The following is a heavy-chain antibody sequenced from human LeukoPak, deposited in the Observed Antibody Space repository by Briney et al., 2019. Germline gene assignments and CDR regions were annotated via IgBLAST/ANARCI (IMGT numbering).Heavy chain of an antibody. CDR1: GGTFSSYA. CDR3: ASRRITIFGVVMDV. Sequence: GASVKVSCKASGGTFSSYAISWVRQAPGQGLEWIGGIIPIFGTANYAQKFQGRVTITADESTSTAYMELSSLRSEGTAVYYCASRRITIFGVVMDVWGKGTTVTVSS. J-gene: IGHJ6*04. CDR2: IIPIFGTA. V-gene: IGHV1-69*13. D-gene: IGHD3-3*01.